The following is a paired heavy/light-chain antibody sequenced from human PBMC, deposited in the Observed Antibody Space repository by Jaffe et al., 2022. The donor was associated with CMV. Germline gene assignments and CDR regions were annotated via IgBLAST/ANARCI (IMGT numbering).Heavy chain of an antibody. D-gene: IGHD1-26*01. CDR2: ISSSSSYT. CDR3: AGGGLEWEPLDY. J-gene: IGHJ4*02. CDR1: GFTFSDYY. Sequence: QVQLVESGGGLVKPGGSLRLSCAASGFTFSDYYMSWIRQAPGKGLEWVSYISSSSSYTNYADSVKGRFTISRDNAKNSLYLQMNSLRAEDTAVYYCAGGGLEWEPLDYWGQGTLVTVSS. V-gene: IGHV3-11*06.
Light chain of an antibody. J-gene: IGKJ4*01. V-gene: IGKV3-20*01. CDR1: QSVSSSY. CDR2: GAS. Sequence: EIVLTQSPGTLSLSPGERATLSCRASQSVSSSYLAWYQQKPGQAPRLLIYGASSRATGIPDRFSGSGSGTDFTLTISRLEPEDFAVYYCQQYGSSPWLTFGGGTKVEIK. CDR3: QQYGSSPWLT.